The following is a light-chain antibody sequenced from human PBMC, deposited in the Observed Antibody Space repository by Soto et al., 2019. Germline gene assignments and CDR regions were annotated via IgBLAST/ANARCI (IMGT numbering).Light chain of an antibody. J-gene: IGLJ2*01. CDR2: YVS. CDR3: QVWDSSSDHVV. V-gene: IGLV3-21*04. Sequence: SYELTQPPSVSVAPGKTARITCGGNNIGSKSVHWYQQKPGQAPVLVIYYVSDRPSGIPERFSGSNSGNTATLTISRVEAGDEADYYCQVWDSSSDHVVFGGGTKVTVL. CDR1: NIGSKS.